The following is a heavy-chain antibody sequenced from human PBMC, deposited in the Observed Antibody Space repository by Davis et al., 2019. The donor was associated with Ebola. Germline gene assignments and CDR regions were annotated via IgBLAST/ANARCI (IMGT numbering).Heavy chain of an antibody. V-gene: IGHV4-34*01. Sequence: PSETLSLTCAVYGGSFSGYHWNWVRLPPGKGLEWIGDFIHSGITNYNPSLKSRVTISVDTSKNQFSLNLRSVTAADTAVYYCARGPNGSGRFDYWGQGTLVTVSS. J-gene: IGHJ4*02. D-gene: IGHD3-10*01. CDR1: GGSFSGYH. CDR2: FIHSGIT. CDR3: ARGPNGSGRFDY.